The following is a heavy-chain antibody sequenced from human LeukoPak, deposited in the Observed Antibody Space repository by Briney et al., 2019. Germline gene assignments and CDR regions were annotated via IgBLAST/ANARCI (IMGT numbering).Heavy chain of an antibody. CDR2: ISGYNGNT. D-gene: IGHD6-13*01. J-gene: IGHJ5*02. Sequence: GASVKVSCKAPGYTFTSYGISWVRQAPGQGLEWMEWISGYNGNTNYAQKLQGRVTMTTDTSTNTAYMELRSLRSDDTAVYYCARHKQLVPPFDPWGQGTLVTVSS. CDR3: ARHKQLVPPFDP. V-gene: IGHV1-18*01. CDR1: GYTFTSYG.